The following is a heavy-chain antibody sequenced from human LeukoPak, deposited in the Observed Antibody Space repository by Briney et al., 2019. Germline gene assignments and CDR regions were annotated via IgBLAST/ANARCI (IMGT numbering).Heavy chain of an antibody. J-gene: IGHJ6*02. CDR1: GGSISSSNW. Sequence: SGTLSLTCAVSGGSISSSNWWSWVRQPPGKGLEWIGEIYHSGSTNYNPSLKSRVTISVDKSKNQFSLKLSSVTAADTAVYYCATDYCSSTSCYTMGGYYYGMDVWGQGTTVTVSS. CDR2: IYHSGST. D-gene: IGHD2-2*02. V-gene: IGHV4-4*02. CDR3: ATDYCSSTSCYTMGGYYYGMDV.